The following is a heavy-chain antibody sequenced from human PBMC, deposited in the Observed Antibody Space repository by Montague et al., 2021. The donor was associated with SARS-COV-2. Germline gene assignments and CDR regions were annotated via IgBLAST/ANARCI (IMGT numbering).Heavy chain of an antibody. CDR1: GGSFSDYH. CDR2: INHCGST. J-gene: IGHJ4*02. D-gene: IGHD1-1*01. Sequence: SETLSLTCAVYGGSFSDYHWTWIRQSPGEGLEWIWQINHCGSTKYNPPLKSRVTISIDTSKKQFSLKLTSVTAADTAVYYCARGAPGYWGQGTLVTVSS. V-gene: IGHV4-34*01. CDR3: ARGAPGY.